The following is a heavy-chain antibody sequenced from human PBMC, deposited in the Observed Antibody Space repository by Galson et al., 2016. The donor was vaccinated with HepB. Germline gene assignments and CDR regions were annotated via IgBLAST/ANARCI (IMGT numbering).Heavy chain of an antibody. CDR2: IKSYGDGGTT. V-gene: IGHV3-15*01. CDR3: ITDARALCSGGRCPHYWPFGL. CDR1: GLTFSNAW. D-gene: IGHD2-15*01. Sequence: SLRLSCAASGLTFSNAWMSWVRQAPGKGLEWVGRIKSYGDGGTTDYAAPVTGRFAISRDDSENTLYLRMDRLKIEDTAVYYCITDARALCSGGRCPHYWPFGLWGRGTLVTVSS. J-gene: IGHJ2*01.